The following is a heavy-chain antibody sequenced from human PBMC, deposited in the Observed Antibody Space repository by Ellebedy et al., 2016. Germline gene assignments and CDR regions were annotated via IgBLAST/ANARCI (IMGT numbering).Heavy chain of an antibody. J-gene: IGHJ4*02. CDR1: GGSISSGDYY. V-gene: IGHV4-39*07. CDR3: ARGRRTYYDFWSGYPYFDY. CDR2: INHSGST. Sequence: SETLSLXCTVSGGSISSGDYYWSWIRQPPGKGLEWIGEINHSGSTNYNPSLKSRVTISVDTSKNQFSLKLSSVTAADTAVYYCARGRRTYYDFWSGYPYFDYWGQGTLVTVSS. D-gene: IGHD3-3*01.